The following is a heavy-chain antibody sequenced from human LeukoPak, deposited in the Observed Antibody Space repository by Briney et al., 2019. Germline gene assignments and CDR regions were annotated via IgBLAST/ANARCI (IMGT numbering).Heavy chain of an antibody. CDR3: ARVGSIAVAGDFDY. CDR2: IYYSGST. D-gene: IGHD6-19*01. Sequence: PSETLSLTCTVSGGSISKYYWPWIRQPPGKGLEWMGDIYYSGSTNYNPSLKSRVTISVDTSKNQFSLKLSSVTAADTAVYYCARVGSIAVAGDFDYWGQGTLVTVSS. J-gene: IGHJ4*02. V-gene: IGHV4-59*01. CDR1: GGSISKYY.